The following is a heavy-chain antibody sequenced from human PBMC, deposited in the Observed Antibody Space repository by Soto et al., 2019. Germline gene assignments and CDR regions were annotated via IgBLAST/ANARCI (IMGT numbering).Heavy chain of an antibody. J-gene: IGHJ4*02. CDR1: GGSFSGYY. Sequence: PSETLSLTCAVYGGSFSGYYWSWIRQPPGKGLEWIGEINHSGSTNYNPSLKSRVTISVDTSKNQFSLKLSSVTAADTAVYYCARGTIIINTIQFDYWGQGTLVTVSS. CDR2: INHSGST. CDR3: ARGTIIINTIQFDY. V-gene: IGHV4-34*01. D-gene: IGHD3-3*01.